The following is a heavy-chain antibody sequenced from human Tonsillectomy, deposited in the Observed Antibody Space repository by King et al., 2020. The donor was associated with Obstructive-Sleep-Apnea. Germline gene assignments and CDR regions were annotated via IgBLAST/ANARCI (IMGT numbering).Heavy chain of an antibody. CDR1: GGSFSGYY. Sequence: VQLQQWGAGLLKPSETLSLTCAVYGGSFSGYYWSWIRQPPGKGLEWIGEINHSGSTNYNPSLKSRVTISVDTSKSQFSLKLNSVTAADTAVYYCARGSGFPYELDYWGQGTLVTVSS. J-gene: IGHJ4*02. V-gene: IGHV4-34*01. CDR2: INHSGST. CDR3: ARGSGFPYELDY. D-gene: IGHD2-21*01.